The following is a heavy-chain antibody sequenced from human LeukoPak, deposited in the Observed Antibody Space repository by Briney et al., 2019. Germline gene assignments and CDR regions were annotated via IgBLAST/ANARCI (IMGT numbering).Heavy chain of an antibody. Sequence: GGSLRLSCAASGFTLDDYAMPWVRQAPGKGLEWVSGISWNSGSIGYVDSVKGRFTISRDNAKNSLYLQMNSLRAEDTALYYCAKDGVVQDGVDVWGQGTTVTVSS. CDR2: ISWNSGSI. J-gene: IGHJ6*02. D-gene: IGHD2-15*01. CDR3: AKDGVVQDGVDV. V-gene: IGHV3-9*01. CDR1: GFTLDDYA.